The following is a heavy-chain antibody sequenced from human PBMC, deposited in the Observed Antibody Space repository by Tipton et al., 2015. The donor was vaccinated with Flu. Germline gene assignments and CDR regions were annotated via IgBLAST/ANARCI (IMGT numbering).Heavy chain of an antibody. CDR1: EFNMNSFA. D-gene: IGHD6-19*01. CDR3: APTPGAGAGNPGYYWGMDV. CDR2: ISGKYTYT. Sequence: SLRLSCAASEFNMNSFAMSWVRQAPGKGLEWVSTISGKYTYTNYAASVKGRFIIARDDSKNLLYLQMNNLRVDDAAINYCAPTPGAGAGNPGYYWGMDVWGPGTTVSVSS. V-gene: IGHV3-23*01. J-gene: IGHJ6*02.